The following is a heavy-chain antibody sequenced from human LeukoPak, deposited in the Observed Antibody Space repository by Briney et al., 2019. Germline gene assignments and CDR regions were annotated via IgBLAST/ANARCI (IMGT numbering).Heavy chain of an antibody. CDR1: GGTFSSYA. J-gene: IGHJ3*02. Sequence: SCKASGGTFSSYAMSWVRQAPGKGLEWVSAISGSGGSTYYADSVKGRFTISRDNSKNTLYLQMNSLRAEDTAVYYCAKDIVVVPALGVAFDIWGQGTMVTVSS. D-gene: IGHD2-2*01. CDR3: AKDIVVVPALGVAFDI. V-gene: IGHV3-23*01. CDR2: ISGSGGST.